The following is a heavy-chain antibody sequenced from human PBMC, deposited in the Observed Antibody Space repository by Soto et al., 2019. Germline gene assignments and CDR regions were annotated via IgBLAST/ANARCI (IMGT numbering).Heavy chain of an antibody. D-gene: IGHD3-3*01. CDR2: ISGSGGST. CDR1: GFTFSSYA. J-gene: IGHJ6*03. V-gene: IGHV3-23*01. CDR3: AKGLKYYDFWSGYPSGYYYYMDV. Sequence: EVQLLESGGGLVQPGGSLRLSCAASGFTFSSYAMSWVRQAPGKGLEWVSAISGSGGSTYYADSVKGRFTISRDNSKNPLYLQMNSLRAEDTAVYYCAKGLKYYDFWSGYPSGYYYYMDVWGKGTTVTVSS.